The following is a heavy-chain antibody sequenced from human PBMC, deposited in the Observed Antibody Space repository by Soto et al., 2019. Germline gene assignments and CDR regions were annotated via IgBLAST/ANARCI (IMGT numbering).Heavy chain of an antibody. CDR2: ISAYNGDT. V-gene: IGHV1-18*04. J-gene: IGHJ5*02. CDR1: GYTFTNYG. CDR3: ARYSLGKETTAWLDP. Sequence: QVQLVQYGAEVKKPGASVKVSCKASGYTFTNYGISWVRQAPGQGLEWMGWISAYNGDTHYAQKVQGRVTMTTDASASTAYMELRSLRSDDTAMYCCARYSLGKETTAWLDPWGQGTLVTVSS. D-gene: IGHD1-1*01.